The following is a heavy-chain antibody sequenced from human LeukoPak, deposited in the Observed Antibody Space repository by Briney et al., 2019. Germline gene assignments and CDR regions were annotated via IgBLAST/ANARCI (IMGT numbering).Heavy chain of an antibody. Sequence: SQTLSLTCAISGDSVSTDSASWNWIRQSPSRGLEWLGRTYYRSKWYNDYAVSVKSRITINPDISKNQFALQLNSVTPEDTAVYYCARSKEGAYRNWGQGTLVTVSS. CDR1: GDSVSTDSAS. J-gene: IGHJ4*02. D-gene: IGHD4-11*01. CDR3: ARSKEGAYRN. V-gene: IGHV6-1*01. CDR2: TYYRSKWYN.